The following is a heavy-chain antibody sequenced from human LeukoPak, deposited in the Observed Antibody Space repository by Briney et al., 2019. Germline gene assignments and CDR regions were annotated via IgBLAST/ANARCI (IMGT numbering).Heavy chain of an antibody. D-gene: IGHD2/OR15-2a*01. Sequence: GGSLRLSCAASGFTCSSFEMNWVRPAPGKGLEWVSYISSSGSTIYYADSVKVRFTISRDNAKNSLYLQMNSLRAEDTAVYYCARDGPRISSTDYYYGMDVWGKGTTVTVPS. CDR3: ARDGPRISSTDYYYGMDV. CDR1: GFTCSSFE. V-gene: IGHV3-48*03. J-gene: IGHJ6*04. CDR2: ISSSGSTI.